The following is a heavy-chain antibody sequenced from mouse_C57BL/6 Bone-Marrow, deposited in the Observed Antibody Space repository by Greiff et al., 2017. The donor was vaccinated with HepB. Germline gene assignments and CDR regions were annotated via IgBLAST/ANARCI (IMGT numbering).Heavy chain of an antibody. Sequence: EVKLMESGPGLVKPSQSLSLTCSVTGYSITSGYYWNWIRQFPGNKLEWMGYISYDGSNNYNPSLKNRISITRDTSKNQFFLKLNSVTTEDTATYYCARERTYWYFDVWGTGTTVTVSS. CDR2: ISYDGSN. V-gene: IGHV3-6*01. CDR3: ARERTYWYFDV. J-gene: IGHJ1*03. CDR1: GYSITSGYY.